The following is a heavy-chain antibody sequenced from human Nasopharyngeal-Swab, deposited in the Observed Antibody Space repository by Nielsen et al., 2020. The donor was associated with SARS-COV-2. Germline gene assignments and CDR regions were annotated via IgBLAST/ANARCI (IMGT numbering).Heavy chain of an antibody. D-gene: IGHD6-6*01. J-gene: IGHJ6*02. V-gene: IGHV3-11*04. CDR1: GFTFSDYY. CDR3: ARYIIAARPLYYYYGMDV. CDR2: ISSSGSTI. Sequence: GGSLRLSFAASGFTFSDYYMSWIRQAPGKGLEWVSYISSSGSTIYYADSVKGRFTISRDNAKNSLYLQMNSLRAEDTAVYYCARYIIAARPLYYYYGMDVWGQGTTVTVSS.